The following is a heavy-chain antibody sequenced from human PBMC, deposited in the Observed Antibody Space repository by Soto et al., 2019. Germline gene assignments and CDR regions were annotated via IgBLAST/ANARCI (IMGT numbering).Heavy chain of an antibody. CDR1: GGSFSGYY. Sequence: SETPSLTCAVYGGSFSGYYWSWIRQPPGKGLEWIGEINHSGSTNYNPSLKSRVTISVDTSKNQFSLKLSSVTAADTAVYYCARGHNYGSGTFYGMDVWGQGTTVTVSS. V-gene: IGHV4-34*01. D-gene: IGHD3-10*01. CDR2: INHSGST. CDR3: ARGHNYGSGTFYGMDV. J-gene: IGHJ6*02.